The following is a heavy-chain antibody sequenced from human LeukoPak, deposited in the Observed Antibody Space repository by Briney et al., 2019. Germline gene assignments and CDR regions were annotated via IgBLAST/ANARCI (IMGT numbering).Heavy chain of an antibody. D-gene: IGHD5-18*01. CDR1: GGTFTSYD. J-gene: IGHJ4*02. V-gene: IGHV1-8*01. CDR2: MNPNSDNT. Sequence: ASVKVSCKASGGTFTSYDINWVRQATGQGLEWMGWMNPNSDNTGYAQKFQGRVTMTRNTSISTAYMELSSLRSEDTAVYYCARGRVRSSYGPTGYWGQGTLVTVSS. CDR3: ARGRVRSSYGPTGY.